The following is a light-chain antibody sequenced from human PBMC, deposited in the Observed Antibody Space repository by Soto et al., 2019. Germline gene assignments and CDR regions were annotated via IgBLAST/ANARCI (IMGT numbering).Light chain of an antibody. CDR3: QQYVTCSPT. V-gene: IGKV3-15*01. J-gene: IGKJ4*01. CDR1: QSVISN. CDR2: GAS. Sequence: VITQSPDTLSASPVESATVSCRASQSVISNLAWYQQKPRRAASLLIYGASSRSTGIPARFSGSGSGTEFTLTIISLQSEDFVVYYCQQYVTCSPTFGGGTKVDI.